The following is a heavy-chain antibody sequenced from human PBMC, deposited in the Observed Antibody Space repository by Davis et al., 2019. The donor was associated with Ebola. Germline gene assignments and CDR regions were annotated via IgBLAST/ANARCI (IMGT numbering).Heavy chain of an antibody. CDR1: GGTFSSYT. D-gene: IGHD2-2*01. CDR2: VIPVFGTT. V-gene: IGHV1-69*13. CDR3: ASGHCSSTSCYHYYYGMDV. Sequence: SVKVSCKASGGTFSSYTITWVRQAPGQGLEWMGWVIPVFGTTNYAQKFQGRVTLTADESTSTAYMELTNLRSDDTAVYYCASGHCSSTSCYHYYYGMDVWGQGTTVTVSS. J-gene: IGHJ6*02.